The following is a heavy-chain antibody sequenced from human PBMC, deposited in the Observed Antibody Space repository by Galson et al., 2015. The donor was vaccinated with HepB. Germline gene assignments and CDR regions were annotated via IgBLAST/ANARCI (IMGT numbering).Heavy chain of an antibody. J-gene: IGHJ4*02. CDR3: ARQGKELWELDYFDY. V-gene: IGHV5-51*01. Sequence: QSGAEVKKPGESLKISCKGSGYSFTSYWIGWVRQMPGKGLEWMGTIYPGDSDTRYSPSFQGQVTISADKSISTAYLQWSSLKASDTAMYYCARQGKELWELDYFDYWGQGTLVTVSS. D-gene: IGHD1-26*01. CDR1: GYSFTSYW. CDR2: IYPGDSDT.